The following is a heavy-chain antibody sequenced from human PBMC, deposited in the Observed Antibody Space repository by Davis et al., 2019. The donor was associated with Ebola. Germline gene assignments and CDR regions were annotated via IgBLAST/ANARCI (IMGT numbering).Heavy chain of an antibody. CDR2: INHSGST. Sequence: MPSQTLSLTCAVYGGSFSGYYWSWIRQPPGKGLEWIGEINHSGSTNYNPSLKSRVTISVDTSKNQFSLKLSSVTAADTAVYYCARFAVTTHGMDVWGQGTTVTVSS. V-gene: IGHV4-34*01. J-gene: IGHJ6*02. D-gene: IGHD4-17*01. CDR3: ARFAVTTHGMDV. CDR1: GGSFSGYY.